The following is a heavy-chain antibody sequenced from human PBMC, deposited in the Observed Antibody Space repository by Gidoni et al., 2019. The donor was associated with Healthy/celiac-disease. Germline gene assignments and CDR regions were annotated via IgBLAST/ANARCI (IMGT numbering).Heavy chain of an antibody. CDR2: IKQDGSEK. D-gene: IGHD3-9*01. CDR1: GFTLSSYW. CDR3: ARDRSALRYFDWFDP. J-gene: IGHJ5*02. V-gene: IGHV3-7*01. Sequence: EVQLVESGGGLVQPGGSLRLSCAASGFTLSSYWMSWVRQAPGKGLEWVANIKQDGSEKYYVDSVKGRFTISRDNAKNSLYLQMNSLRAEDTAVYYCARDRSALRYFDWFDPWGQGTLVTVSS.